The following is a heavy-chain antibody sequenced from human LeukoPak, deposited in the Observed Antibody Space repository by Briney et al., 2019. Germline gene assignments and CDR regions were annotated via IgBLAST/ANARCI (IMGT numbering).Heavy chain of an antibody. CDR3: ARDHY. CDR1: GYTFTAYY. Sequence: ASVKVSCKASGYTFTAYYTQWVRQAPGQGLEWMGWINPNSGGTDYAQKFQGRVTMTRDTSISTAYMVLNNLRSDDTAVYYCARDHYWGQGTLVTVSS. CDR2: INPNSGGT. V-gene: IGHV1-2*02. J-gene: IGHJ4*02.